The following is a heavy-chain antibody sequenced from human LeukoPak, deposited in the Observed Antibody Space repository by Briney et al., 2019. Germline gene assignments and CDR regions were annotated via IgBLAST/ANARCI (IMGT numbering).Heavy chain of an antibody. CDR3: ARSREGYYDSSGYSYNWFDP. CDR1: GGSFSGYY. D-gene: IGHD3-22*01. Sequence: PLETLSLTCAVYGGSFSGYYWSWIRQPPGKGLEWIWEINHSGSTNYNPSLKSRVTISVDTSKKQFSLKLSSVTAADTAVYYCARSREGYYDSSGYSYNWFDPWGQGTLVTVSS. J-gene: IGHJ5*02. V-gene: IGHV4-34*01. CDR2: INHSGST.